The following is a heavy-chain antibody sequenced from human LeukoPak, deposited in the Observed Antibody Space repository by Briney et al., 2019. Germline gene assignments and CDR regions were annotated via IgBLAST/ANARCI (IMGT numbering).Heavy chain of an antibody. Sequence: PSETLSLTCTVSGGSISSSSYYWGWIRQPPGKGLEWIGSIYYSGSTYYNPSLKSRVTISVDTSKNQFSLKLSSVTAADTAVYYCARVGYYSHSSGECYFDLWGRGTLVTVSS. V-gene: IGHV4-39*07. CDR1: GGSISSSSYY. D-gene: IGHD3-22*01. J-gene: IGHJ2*01. CDR3: ARVGYYSHSSGECYFDL. CDR2: IYYSGST.